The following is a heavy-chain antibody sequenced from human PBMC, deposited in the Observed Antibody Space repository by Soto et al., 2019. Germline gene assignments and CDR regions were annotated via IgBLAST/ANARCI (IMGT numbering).Heavy chain of an antibody. J-gene: IGHJ6*02. CDR3: ARNRRIAVEMDV. D-gene: IGHD2-21*01. CDR1: GSTFSDYN. CDR2: IASRSNYI. Sequence: GGSLRLSCVASGSTFSDYNMNWLRQTPGKGLEWVSSIASRSNYIYYADSLKGRFTVSRDNARNSLYLQVDNLRAEDTAVYYCARNRRIAVEMDVWGQGTTVTVSS. V-gene: IGHV3-21*01.